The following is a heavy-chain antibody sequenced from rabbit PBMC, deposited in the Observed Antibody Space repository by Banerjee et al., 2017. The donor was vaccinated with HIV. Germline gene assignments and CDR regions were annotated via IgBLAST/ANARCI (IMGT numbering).Heavy chain of an antibody. CDR2: IDPVFGST. V-gene: IGHV1S7*01. D-gene: IGHD7-1*01. CDR1: GIHFSSYG. CDR3: AREDYAGYGFFNL. J-gene: IGHJ4*01. Sequence: QLVESGGGLVTLGGSLKLSCKASGIHFSSYGMSWVRQAPGKGLEWIGYIDPVFGSTYYASWVNGRFTISSHNAQNTLYLQLNSLTAADTATYFCAREDYAGYGFFNLWGPGTLVTVS.